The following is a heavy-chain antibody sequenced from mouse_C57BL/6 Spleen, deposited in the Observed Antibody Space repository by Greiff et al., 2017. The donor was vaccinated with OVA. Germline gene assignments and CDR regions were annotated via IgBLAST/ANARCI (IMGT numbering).Heavy chain of an antibody. V-gene: IGHV1-15*01. CDR1: GYTFTDYE. J-gene: IGHJ4*01. Sequence: QVHVKQSGAELVRPGASVTLSCKASGYTFTDYEMHWVKQTPVHGLEWIGAIDPETGGTAYNQKFKGKAILTADKSSSTAYMELRSLTSEDSAVYYCTRRRDPNWDLAMDYWGQGTSVTVSS. CDR3: TRRRDPNWDLAMDY. CDR2: IDPETGGT. D-gene: IGHD4-1*01.